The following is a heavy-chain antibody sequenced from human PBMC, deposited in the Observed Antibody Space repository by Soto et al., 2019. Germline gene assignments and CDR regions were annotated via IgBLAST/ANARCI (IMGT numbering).Heavy chain of an antibody. D-gene: IGHD3-10*01. CDR1: GFTFSSYG. J-gene: IGHJ4*02. CDR3: AKGERLWFGEFDY. CDR2: ISYDGSNK. Sequence: QVQLVESGGGVVQPGRSRRLSCAASGFTFSSYGMHWVRQAPGKGLEWVAVISYDGSNKYYADSVKGRFTISRDNSKNTLYLQMNSLRAEDTAVYYCAKGERLWFGEFDYWGQGTLVTVSS. V-gene: IGHV3-30*18.